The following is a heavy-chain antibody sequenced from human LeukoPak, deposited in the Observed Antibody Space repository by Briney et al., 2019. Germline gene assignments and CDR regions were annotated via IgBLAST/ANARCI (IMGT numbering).Heavy chain of an antibody. CDR3: AREYCSGGICYAYFDC. V-gene: IGHV1-2*06. Sequence: ASVKVSCKASGYTFTADYMHWVRQAPGQGLEWMGRINPNSGDTSYAQKFQGRVTMTRDTSISTAYMELSRLRSDDTAVYYCAREYCSGGICYAYFDCWGQGTLVTVSS. CDR1: GYTFTADY. D-gene: IGHD2-15*01. J-gene: IGHJ4*02. CDR2: INPNSGDT.